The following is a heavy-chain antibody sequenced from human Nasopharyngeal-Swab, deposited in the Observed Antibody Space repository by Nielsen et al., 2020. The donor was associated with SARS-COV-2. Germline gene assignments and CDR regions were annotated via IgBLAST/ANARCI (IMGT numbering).Heavy chain of an antibody. CDR3: ARTGGPVYGLVVDY. D-gene: IGHD6-19*01. Sequence: GESLKISCAASGFTFSSYAMSWVRQAPGKGLEWVSAISGSGGSTYYADSVKGRFTISRDNSKNTLYLQMNSLRAEDTAVYYCARTGGPVYGLVVDYWGQGTLVTVSS. CDR1: GFTFSSYA. J-gene: IGHJ4*02. CDR2: ISGSGGST. V-gene: IGHV3-23*01.